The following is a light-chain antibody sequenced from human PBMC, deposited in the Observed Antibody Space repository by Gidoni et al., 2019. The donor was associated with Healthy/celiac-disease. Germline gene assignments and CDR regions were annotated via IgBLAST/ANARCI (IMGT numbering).Light chain of an antibody. CDR2: AAS. Sequence: DIQMTQSPSSLSASVGDRVTITCRASQSISSYLHWYQQKPGKAPKLLIYAASSLQSGVPPSLSGSGSRTDFTLTISSLQPEDVATYYCQQSYRTPRTFXQXTKLEIK. J-gene: IGKJ2*01. CDR1: QSISSY. V-gene: IGKV1-39*01. CDR3: QQSYRTPRT.